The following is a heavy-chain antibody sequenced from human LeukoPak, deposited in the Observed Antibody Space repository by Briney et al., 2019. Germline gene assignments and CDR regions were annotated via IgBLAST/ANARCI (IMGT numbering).Heavy chain of an antibody. V-gene: IGHV3-7*03. CDR1: GFSFTNYW. CDR3: ARIGYSSSCFDY. CDR2: IKQDGSVK. D-gene: IGHD6-13*01. J-gene: IGHJ4*02. Sequence: PGGSLRLSCAASGFSFTNYWMSWVRQAPGKGLEWVANIKQDGSVKYYVDSVKGRFTISGDNAKSSVYLQINSLRVEDTAVYYCARIGYSSSCFDYWGQGTLVTVSS.